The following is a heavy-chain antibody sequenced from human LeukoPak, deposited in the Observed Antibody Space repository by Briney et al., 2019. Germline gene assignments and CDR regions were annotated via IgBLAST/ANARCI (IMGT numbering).Heavy chain of an antibody. CDR2: ISGSGGST. CDR3: AKRPMGVVPAAIPLDY. J-gene: IGHJ4*02. D-gene: IGHD2-2*01. Sequence: HAGGSLRLSCAASGFTFSSYAMSWVRQAPGKGLEWVSAISGSGGSTYYADSVKGRFTISSDNSKNTLYLQMNSLRAEDTAVYYCAKRPMGVVPAAIPLDYWGQGTLVTVSS. CDR1: GFTFSSYA. V-gene: IGHV3-23*01.